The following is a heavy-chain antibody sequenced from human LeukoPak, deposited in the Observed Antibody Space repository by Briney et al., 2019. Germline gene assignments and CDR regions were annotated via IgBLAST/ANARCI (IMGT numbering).Heavy chain of an antibody. D-gene: IGHD2-2*02. CDR2: INPNSGGT. J-gene: IGHJ4*02. Sequence: GASVKVSCKASGYTFTGYYMHWVRQAPGQGLEWMGWINPNSGGTNYAQKFQGRATMTRDTSISTAYMELSRLRSDDTAVYYCARSDCSSTSCYTGHFDYWGQGTLVTVSS. CDR1: GYTFTGYY. V-gene: IGHV1-2*02. CDR3: ARSDCSSTSCYTGHFDY.